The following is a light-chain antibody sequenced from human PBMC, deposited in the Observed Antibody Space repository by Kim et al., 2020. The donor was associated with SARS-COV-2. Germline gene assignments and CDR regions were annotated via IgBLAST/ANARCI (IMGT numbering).Light chain of an antibody. CDR3: SSYTRSSTNYV. Sequence: QSITISCTRTSSDVGSYTYVSWYQQHPGKAPKLMIYAVSNRPSGVSNRFSVSKSGNTASLTISGLQAEDEADYYCSSYTRSSTNYVFGTGTKVTVL. CDR1: SSDVGSYTY. CDR2: AVS. J-gene: IGLJ1*01. V-gene: IGLV2-14*03.